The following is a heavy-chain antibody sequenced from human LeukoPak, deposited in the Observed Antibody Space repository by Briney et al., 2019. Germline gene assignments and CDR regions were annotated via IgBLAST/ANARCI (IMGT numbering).Heavy chain of an antibody. CDR2: ISYDGSDK. CDR3: AKAGMTRFDY. J-gene: IGHJ4*02. D-gene: IGHD1-20*01. V-gene: IGHV3-30*04. CDR1: GFTFSSYA. Sequence: PGGSLRLSCAASGFTFSSYAMYWVRQAPGKGLEWVAVISYDGSDKFYADSVKGRFTISRDSSKNTLYLQMNSLRPEDTAVYYCAKAGMTRFDYWGQGIMVTVSS.